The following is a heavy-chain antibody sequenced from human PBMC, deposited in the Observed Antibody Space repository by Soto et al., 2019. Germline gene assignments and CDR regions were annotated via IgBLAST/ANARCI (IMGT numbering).Heavy chain of an antibody. Sequence: QVQLVQSGAEVKKSGSSVKVSCKASGGTFSSYAISWVRQARGQGLEWMGGIIPMFGTANYVQKFQGRVTITADESTSTAYMELSSLRSEDTAVYYCARDRGAAGRGIGYYYGMDVWGQGTAVTVSS. D-gene: IGHD6-13*01. V-gene: IGHV1-69*12. CDR1: GGTFSSYA. CDR2: IIPMFGTA. J-gene: IGHJ6*02. CDR3: ARDRGAAGRGIGYYYGMDV.